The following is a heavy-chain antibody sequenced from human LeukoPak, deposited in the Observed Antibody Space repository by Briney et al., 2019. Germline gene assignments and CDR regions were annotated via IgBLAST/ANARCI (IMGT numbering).Heavy chain of an antibody. CDR1: GASISGYY. D-gene: IGHD3-22*01. J-gene: IGHJ4*02. CDR2: IYYTGST. CDR3: ARMYDSVGYYYPFDY. Sequence: SETLSLTCAVSGASISGYYWSWIRQPPGKGLEWIGYIYYTGSTNYNPSPKSRLTISADTSKNHFSLKLSSVTAADTAVYFCARMYDSVGYYYPFDYWGQGTLVTVSS. V-gene: IGHV4-59*08.